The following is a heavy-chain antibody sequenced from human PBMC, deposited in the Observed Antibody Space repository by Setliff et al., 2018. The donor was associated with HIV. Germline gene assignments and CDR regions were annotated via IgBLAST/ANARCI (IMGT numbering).Heavy chain of an antibody. Sequence: SETLSLTCAVSGVSITSADYYWSWIRQHPVKGLEWIGYMYSSGNNYYNPSLKSRLVVSVDESKNQFSLNLSSVTAADTAVYYCARGYCSGGFCHPNYYHYMDVWAKGPRSPSP. J-gene: IGHJ6*03. V-gene: IGHV4-31*11. CDR1: GVSITSADYY. D-gene: IGHD2-15*01. CDR2: MYSSGNN. CDR3: ARGYCSGGFCHPNYYHYMDV.